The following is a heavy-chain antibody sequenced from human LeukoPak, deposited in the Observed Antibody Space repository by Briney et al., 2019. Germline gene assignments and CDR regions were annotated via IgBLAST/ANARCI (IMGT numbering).Heavy chain of an antibody. Sequence: GGSLRLSCVVSGFNFCNYWRNWVRQAPGKGLEWVTNIKHDGSEKYYVDSVKGRFSISRDNAKKSLYLQMNSLRAEDTAVYYRARALSHCLDYWGQGTLVTVSS. D-gene: IGHD3-16*01. CDR1: GFNFCNYW. V-gene: IGHV3-7*01. CDR3: ARALSHCLDY. J-gene: IGHJ4*02. CDR2: IKHDGSEK.